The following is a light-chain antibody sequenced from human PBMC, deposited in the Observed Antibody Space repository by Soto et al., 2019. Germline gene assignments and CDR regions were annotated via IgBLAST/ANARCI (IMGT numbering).Light chain of an antibody. CDR3: SSHTSSSTRV. CDR1: SSDVGGYNY. Sequence: QSALTQPASVSGSPGQSIAISCTGSSSDVGGYNYVSWYQQHPGKAPKLMIYDVSNRLSGVSNRFSGSKSGNTASLTISGLQAEDEADYYCSSHTSSSTRVFGGGTQLTVL. J-gene: IGLJ3*02. V-gene: IGLV2-14*01. CDR2: DVS.